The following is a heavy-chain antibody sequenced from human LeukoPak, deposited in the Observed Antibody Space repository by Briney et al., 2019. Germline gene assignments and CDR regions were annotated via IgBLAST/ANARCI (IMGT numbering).Heavy chain of an antibody. Sequence: GGSLRLSCAASGFTFSSYWMSWVRQAPGKGLEWVATIKVDGSQKHYVDSVRGRFTISRDNSKNTLYLQMNSLRAEDTAVYYCAKSGFGELLSLYYYYYYYMDVWGKGTTVTVSS. CDR1: GFTFSSYW. CDR3: AKSGFGELLSLYYYYYYYMDV. CDR2: IKVDGSQK. J-gene: IGHJ6*03. D-gene: IGHD3-10*01. V-gene: IGHV3-7*01.